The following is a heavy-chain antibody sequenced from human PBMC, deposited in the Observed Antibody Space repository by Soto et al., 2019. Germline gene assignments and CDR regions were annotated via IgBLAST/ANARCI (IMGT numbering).Heavy chain of an antibody. V-gene: IGHV3-33*08. Sequence: PGGSLRLSCAASGFTFSSYAMHWVRQAPGEGLEWVAVVWSDGSNKYYADSVKDRFTVSRDNSKNTLFLQMDNLRVEDTAVYYCARDFAVRQPPTWFDPWGQGTLVTVSS. CDR3: ARDFAVRQPPTWFDP. J-gene: IGHJ5*02. D-gene: IGHD1-1*01. CDR1: GFTFSSYA. CDR2: VWSDGSNK.